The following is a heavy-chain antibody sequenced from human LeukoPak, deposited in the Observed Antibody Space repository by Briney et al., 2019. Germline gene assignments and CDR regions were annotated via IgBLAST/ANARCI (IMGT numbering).Heavy chain of an antibody. Sequence: KPSETLSLTCTVSGGSISSSSYYWGWIRQPPGKGLEWIGSIYYSGSTYYNPSLKSRVTISVDTSKNQFSLKLSSVTAADTAVYYCAATVVVVAGRVDAFDIWGQGTMVTVSS. J-gene: IGHJ3*02. V-gene: IGHV4-39*07. CDR3: AATVVVVAGRVDAFDI. CDR2: IYYSGST. CDR1: GGSISSSSYY. D-gene: IGHD2-15*01.